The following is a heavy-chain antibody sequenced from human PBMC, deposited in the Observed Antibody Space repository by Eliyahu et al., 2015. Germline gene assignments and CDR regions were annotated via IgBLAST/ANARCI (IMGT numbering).Heavy chain of an antibody. CDR2: IRGKGKKYAT. CDR1: GFTXXSSX. Sequence: EVQLVESGGGLVQPGGSLKLXCXASGFTXXSSXWXWVRQAXGKGLGWVGRIRGKGKKYATAYAASVRGRFTISRDDSRGTAYLQMNSLQIEDTAIYYCVTPGTDVNDHDWSFDFWGQGALVTVSS. CDR3: VTPGTDVNDHDWSFDF. D-gene: IGHD1-14*01. V-gene: IGHV3-73*02. J-gene: IGHJ4*02.